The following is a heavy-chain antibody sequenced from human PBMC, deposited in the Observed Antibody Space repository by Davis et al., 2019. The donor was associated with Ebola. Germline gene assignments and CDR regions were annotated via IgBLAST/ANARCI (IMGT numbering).Heavy chain of an antibody. Sequence: GESLKISCAASGYTFTSYYMHWVRQAPGQGLEWMGIINPSGGSTSYAQKFQGRVTMTRDTSTSTVYMELSSLRSEDTAVYYCARYLAALGLFDYWGQGTLVTVSS. J-gene: IGHJ4*02. CDR2: INPSGGST. V-gene: IGHV1-46*01. CDR1: GYTFTSYY. D-gene: IGHD6-6*01. CDR3: ARYLAALGLFDY.